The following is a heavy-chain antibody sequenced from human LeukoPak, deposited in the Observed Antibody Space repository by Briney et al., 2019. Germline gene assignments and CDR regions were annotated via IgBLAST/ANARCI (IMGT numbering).Heavy chain of an antibody. CDR3: ARMWAYYYYMDV. CDR1: GFTFSSYA. D-gene: IGHD1-26*01. CDR2: IYSGGST. Sequence: GGSLRLSCAASGFTFSSYAMSWVRQAPGKGLEWVSVIYSGGSTYYADSVKGRFTISRDNSKNTLYLQMNSLRAEDTAVYYCARMWAYYYYMDVWGKGTTVTVSS. V-gene: IGHV3-53*01. J-gene: IGHJ6*03.